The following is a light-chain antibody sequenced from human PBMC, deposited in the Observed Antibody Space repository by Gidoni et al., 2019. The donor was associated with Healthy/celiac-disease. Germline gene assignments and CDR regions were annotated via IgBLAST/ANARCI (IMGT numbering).Light chain of an antibody. V-gene: IGKV1D-12*01. CDR2: AAS. Sequence: DMQSTQSPSSVYASVGDRVTITYRASHGISSWLAWYQQKPGKAPKLLIYAASSLQSVVPSRFSGSGSGTDFSLPFSSLQPEAFATYYCHQANSFPYTFGQGTKLEIK. CDR3: HQANSFPYT. CDR1: HGISSW. J-gene: IGKJ2*01.